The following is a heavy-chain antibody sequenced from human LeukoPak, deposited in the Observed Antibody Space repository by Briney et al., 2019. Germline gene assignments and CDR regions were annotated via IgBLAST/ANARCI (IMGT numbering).Heavy chain of an antibody. CDR3: AKSPSEYGTGWYIGWFHP. V-gene: IGHV3-23*01. CDR2: INDNGDTT. J-gene: IGHJ5*01. Sequence: GGSLRLSCAASGFTFSNYAMSWVRQAPGKGLEWVSAINDNGDTTYYADSVKGRFTIFRDNSKNTLYLQMNSLRAEDTAVYYCAKSPSEYGTGWYIGWFHPWGQGTLVTVSS. D-gene: IGHD6-19*01. CDR1: GFTFSNYA.